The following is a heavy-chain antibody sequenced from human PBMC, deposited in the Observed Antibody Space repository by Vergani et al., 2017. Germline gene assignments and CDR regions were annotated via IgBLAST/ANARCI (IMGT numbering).Heavy chain of an antibody. CDR3: ARLAGGYGYFDY. J-gene: IGHJ4*02. V-gene: IGHV4-59*01. CDR2: VYYSGST. Sequence: QVQLQESGPGLVKPSETLSLTCTVSGGSISSYYWSWIRQPPGKGLEWIGYVYYSGSTNYNPSLKSRVTISVDRSKNQFSLKLSSVTAADTAVYYCARLAGGYGYFDYWGPGTLVTVSS. CDR1: GGSISSYY. D-gene: IGHD3-10*01.